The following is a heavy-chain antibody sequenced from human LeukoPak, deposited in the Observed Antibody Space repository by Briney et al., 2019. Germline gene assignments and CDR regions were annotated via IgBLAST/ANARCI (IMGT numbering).Heavy chain of an antibody. CDR1: GGTVTNYA. V-gene: IGHV1-69*13. Sequence: SVKVSCKASGGTVTNYAISWVRQAPGQVLEWMGGIIPLLRSPNYAQKCQGRVTITADDSTSTAYMEQTSLKSENTAVYYCAEDSSMVTTRAPYYYYYLDVWGQGTTVTVSS. CDR3: AEDSSMVTTRAPYYYYYLDV. J-gene: IGHJ6*02. D-gene: IGHD4-17*01. CDR2: IIPLLRSP.